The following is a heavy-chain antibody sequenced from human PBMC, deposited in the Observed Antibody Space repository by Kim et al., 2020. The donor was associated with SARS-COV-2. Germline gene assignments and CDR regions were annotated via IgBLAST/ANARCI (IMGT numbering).Heavy chain of an antibody. J-gene: IGHJ5*02. CDR1: GFTFSSYS. V-gene: IGHV3-21*01. D-gene: IGHD3-10*01. CDR3: ARLGVVRGVNEYNWFDP. Sequence: GGSLRLSCAASGFTFSSYSMNWVRQAPGKGLEWVSSISSSSSYIYYADSVKGRFTISRDNAKNSLYLQMNSLRAEDTAVYYCARLGVVRGVNEYNWFDPWGQGTLVTVSS. CDR2: ISSSSSYI.